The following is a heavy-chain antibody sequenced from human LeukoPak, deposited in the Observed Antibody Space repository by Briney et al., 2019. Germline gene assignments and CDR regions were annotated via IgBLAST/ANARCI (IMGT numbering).Heavy chain of an antibody. J-gene: IGHJ6*03. Sequence: PGGSLRLSCAASGFTFSSYAIHWVRQAPGKGLEWVAVISFDGTDAFYADSVKGRFTISRDNSKNTLYLQMNSLRADDTAVYYCARRFRDSGSYYLPRYYYYYIDVWGKGTTVTVSS. CDR1: GFTFSSYA. D-gene: IGHD3-10*01. V-gene: IGHV3-30*04. CDR2: ISFDGTDA. CDR3: ARRFRDSGSYYLPRYYYYYIDV.